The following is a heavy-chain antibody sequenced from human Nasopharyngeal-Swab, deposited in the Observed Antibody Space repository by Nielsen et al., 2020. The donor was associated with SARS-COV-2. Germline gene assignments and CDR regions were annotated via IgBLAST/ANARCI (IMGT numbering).Heavy chain of an antibody. CDR3: AKAGDYSDYSAHYYMDV. CDR2: ISYDGSNK. J-gene: IGHJ6*03. V-gene: IGHV3-30*18. D-gene: IGHD4-11*01. CDR1: GFTFSSYG. Sequence: GESLKISCAASGFTFSSYGMHWVRQAPGKGLEWVAVISYDGSNKYYADSVKGLFTISRDNSKNTLCLQMNSLRAEDTAVYYCAKAGDYSDYSAHYYMDVWGKGTTVTISS.